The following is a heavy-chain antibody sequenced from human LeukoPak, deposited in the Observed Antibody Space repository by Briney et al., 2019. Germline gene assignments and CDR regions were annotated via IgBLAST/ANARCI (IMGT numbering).Heavy chain of an antibody. V-gene: IGHV4-59*08. CDR1: GASISSYY. J-gene: IGHJ3*02. Sequence: SETLSLTCTVSGASISSYYWSWIRQPPGKGLEWIGYIYYSGNTNSNPSLKSRVTISVDTSKNQFSLKLSSVTAADTAVYYCANGANCSGGSCYPAGAFDIWGQGMMVTVSS. CDR3: ANGANCSGGSCYPAGAFDI. CDR2: IYYSGNT. D-gene: IGHD2-15*01.